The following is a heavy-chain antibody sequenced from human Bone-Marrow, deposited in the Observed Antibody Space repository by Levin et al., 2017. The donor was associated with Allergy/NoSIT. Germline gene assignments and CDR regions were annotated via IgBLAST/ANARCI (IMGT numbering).Heavy chain of an antibody. CDR2: ISHSGGT. J-gene: IGHJ4*01. Sequence: SETLSLTCAVSGASISSSDLWSWVRQPPGKGLEWKGLEWIGEISHSGGTNYNPSLKSRVTMSVDKSRNQFSLQLKSVTAADTAVYYCARDVRDGTCLDYWGHGNLVTVSS. CDR3: ARDVRDGTCLDY. CDR1: GASISSSDL. D-gene: IGHD1-1*01. V-gene: IGHV4-4*02.